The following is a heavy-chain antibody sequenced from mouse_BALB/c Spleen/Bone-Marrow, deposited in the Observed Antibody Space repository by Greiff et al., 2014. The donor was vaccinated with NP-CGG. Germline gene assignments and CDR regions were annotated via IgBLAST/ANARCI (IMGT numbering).Heavy chain of an antibody. CDR3: ARSDGYRAMDY. V-gene: IGHV1-82*01. CDR1: GYAFSYSW. CDR2: IYPGDGDT. J-gene: IGHJ4*01. Sequence: QVQLQQPGPELVKPGASVKISCKASGYAFSYSWMNWVKQMPGQGLEWIGRIYPGDGDTYYNGKFKGRATLTADKSSSTAYMQLSSLTSVDSAVYFCARSDGYRAMDYWGQGSSVTVSS. D-gene: IGHD2-3*01.